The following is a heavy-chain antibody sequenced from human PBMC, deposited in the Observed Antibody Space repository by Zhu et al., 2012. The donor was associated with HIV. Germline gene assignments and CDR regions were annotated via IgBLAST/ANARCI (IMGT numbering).Heavy chain of an antibody. D-gene: IGHD6-13*01. V-gene: IGHV4-34*01. J-gene: IGHJ6*02. Sequence: QVQLQQWGTGLLKPSETLSLTCAVYGESFNVYYWSWIRQSPGKGLEWIGEAHHSGRTNYNPSLKSRVTISIDTSKKQFSLKMTSVTAAETAVYYCARRGDVAAVGSDYQRGISVWGQGTTVTVSS. CDR1: GESFNVYY. CDR2: AHHSGRT. CDR3: ARRGDVAAVGSDYQRGISV.